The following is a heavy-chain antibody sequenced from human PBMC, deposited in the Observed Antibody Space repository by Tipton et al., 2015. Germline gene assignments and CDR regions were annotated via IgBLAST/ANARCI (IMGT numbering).Heavy chain of an antibody. CDR1: GFTFSSNW. V-gene: IGHV3-7*01. Sequence: SLRLSCAASGFTFSSNWMSWVRQAPGKGLEWVANIKEDGSEKFYVDSVKGRFTISRDNAKNSLYLQMNSLRAEDTAVYYCAREGSGWYGADYWGQGTLVTVSS. CDR3: AREGSGWYGADY. J-gene: IGHJ4*02. D-gene: IGHD6-19*01. CDR2: IKEDGSEK.